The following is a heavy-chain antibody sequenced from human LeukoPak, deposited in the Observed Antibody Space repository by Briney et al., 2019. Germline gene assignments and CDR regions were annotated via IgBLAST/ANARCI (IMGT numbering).Heavy chain of an antibody. D-gene: IGHD5-24*01. Sequence: GGSLRLSCSASGFTISTYAMTWVRQAPGKGLEWVSSITSSGATTYYADSVKGRFTISRDISKNTLYLQMNSLTAEDSAVYYCAKEFIAGDGHVDCDSWGQGTLVTVSS. V-gene: IGHV3-23*01. CDR2: ITSSGATT. J-gene: IGHJ4*02. CDR1: GFTISTYA. CDR3: AKEFIAGDGHVDCDS.